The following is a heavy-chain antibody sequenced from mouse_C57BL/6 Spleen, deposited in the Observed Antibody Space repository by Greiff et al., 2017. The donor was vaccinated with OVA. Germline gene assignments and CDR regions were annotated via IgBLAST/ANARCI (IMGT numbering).Heavy chain of an antibody. Sequence: VQLQQSGAELVRPGASVKLSCKASGYTFTDYYINWVKQRPGQGLEWIARIYPGGGNTYYNEKFKGKATLTADKSSSTSYMQLSSLTSEDSAVYFGAREEAYYYGSSLDYWGQGTTLSVSS. V-gene: IGHV1-76*01. CDR2: IYPGGGNT. J-gene: IGHJ2*01. CDR3: AREEAYYYGSSLDY. D-gene: IGHD1-1*01. CDR1: GYTFTDYY.